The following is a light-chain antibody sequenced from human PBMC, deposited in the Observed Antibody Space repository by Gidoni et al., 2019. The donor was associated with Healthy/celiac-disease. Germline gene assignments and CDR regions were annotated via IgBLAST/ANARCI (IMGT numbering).Light chain of an antibody. V-gene: IGKV1-5*03. CDR2: KAS. CDR3: QQYNSYWG. Sequence: DIQMTQSPSTLSASVGDRVTITCRASQSISSWLAWYQQKPGKAPKLLFYKASSLESGVPSRFSGSGSGTEFTLTISSLQPDDFATYYCQQYNSYWGFGQGTKVEIK. CDR1: QSISSW. J-gene: IGKJ1*01.